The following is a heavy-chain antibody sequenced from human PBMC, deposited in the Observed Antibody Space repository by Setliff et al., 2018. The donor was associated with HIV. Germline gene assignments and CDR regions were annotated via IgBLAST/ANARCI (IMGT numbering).Heavy chain of an antibody. CDR1: GYILSAYY. V-gene: IGHV1-2*02. CDR2: INPNSGGT. CDR3: AREYDVLLWIGSQYGRGNLDS. D-gene: IGHD3-10*01. Sequence: ASVKVSCKAPGYILSAYYMHWVRQAPGQGLEWMGWINPNSGGTNYAQKFQGRVTMTRDTSTSTVYMELSSLRSEDTAVYYCAREYDVLLWIGSQYGRGNLDSWGQGTPVTVSS. J-gene: IGHJ4*02.